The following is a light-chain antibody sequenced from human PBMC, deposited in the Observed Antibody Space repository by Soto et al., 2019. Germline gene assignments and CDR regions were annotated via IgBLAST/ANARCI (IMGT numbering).Light chain of an antibody. CDR1: ESVSRL. V-gene: IGKV1-5*03. CDR2: QAS. CDR3: QQSNAYSQA. Sequence: DIQMTQSPSTLSASVGDRVTITCRASESVSRLLAWYQQKPGRTPKLLIYQASTLETGVPSRFSGSGSGTEFTITISSLQPDDFATYYCQQSNAYSQAFGQGTKVEIK. J-gene: IGKJ1*01.